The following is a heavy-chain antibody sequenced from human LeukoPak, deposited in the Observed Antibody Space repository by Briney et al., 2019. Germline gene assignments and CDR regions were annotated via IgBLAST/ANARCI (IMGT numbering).Heavy chain of an antibody. Sequence: ASVKVSCKASGYTFTSYGISWVRQAPGQGLEWMGWISAYNGNTNYAQKLQGRVTMTTDTSTSTAYVELRSLRSDDTAVYYCARDFGIAAPYYFDYWGQGTLVTVSS. D-gene: IGHD6-13*01. J-gene: IGHJ4*02. CDR1: GYTFTSYG. CDR2: ISAYNGNT. V-gene: IGHV1-18*01. CDR3: ARDFGIAAPYYFDY.